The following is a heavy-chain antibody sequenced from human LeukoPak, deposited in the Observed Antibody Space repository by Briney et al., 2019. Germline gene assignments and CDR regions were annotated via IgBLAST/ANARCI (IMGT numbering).Heavy chain of an antibody. Sequence: GGSLRLSCAASGFTFSSYNMNWVRQAPGKGLEWVSSITSSSSHIYYADSVKGRSTISRDNAKNSLYLQMNSLRAEDTAVYYCARACGGDCYAFDYWGQGTLVTVSS. J-gene: IGHJ4*02. V-gene: IGHV3-21*01. CDR1: GFTFSSYN. CDR2: ITSSSSHI. CDR3: ARACGGDCYAFDY. D-gene: IGHD2-21*02.